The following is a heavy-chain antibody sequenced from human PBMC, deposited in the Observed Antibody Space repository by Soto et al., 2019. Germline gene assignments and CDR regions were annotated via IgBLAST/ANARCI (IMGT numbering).Heavy chain of an antibody. D-gene: IGHD4-4*01. J-gene: IGHJ6*03. CDR2: IIPILGIA. Sequence: TVKVSCKASGGTFSSYTISWVRQAPGQGLEWMGRIIPILGIANYAQKFQGRVTITADKSTSTAYMELSSLRSEDTAVYYCARGFMTTDYYYYYMDVWGKGTTVTVSS. V-gene: IGHV1-69*02. CDR1: GGTFSSYT. CDR3: ARGFMTTDYYYYYMDV.